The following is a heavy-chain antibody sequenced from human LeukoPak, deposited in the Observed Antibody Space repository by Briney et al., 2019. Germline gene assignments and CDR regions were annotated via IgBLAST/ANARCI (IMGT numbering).Heavy chain of an antibody. V-gene: IGHV4-31*03. Sequence: TLSRTRTLSRWPVAGGGLHVNGSRQHPGKGLEVFWLMFFSWRTHYNPSLKSRITISVDTSKNQFSLKLSSVTAADTAVYYCARELTVEHCTNGLCDRLGYYFDYWGQGTLVTVSS. CDR2: MFFSWRT. D-gene: IGHD2-8*01. CDR3: ARELTVEHCTNGLCDRLGYYFDY. J-gene: IGHJ4*02. CDR1: RWPVAGGGLH.